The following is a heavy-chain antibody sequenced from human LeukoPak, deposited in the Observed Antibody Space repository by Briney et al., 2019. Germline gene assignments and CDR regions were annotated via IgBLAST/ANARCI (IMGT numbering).Heavy chain of an antibody. CDR3: ARENTMVRGAFDAFDI. D-gene: IGHD3-10*01. CDR1: GGSISSYS. J-gene: IGHJ3*02. V-gene: IGHV4-59*01. Sequence: SETLSLTCTVSGGSISSYSWSWIRQPPGKGLEWIGYIYYSGSTNYNPSLKSRVTVSVDTSNNQFSLKLSSVTAADTAVYYCARENTMVRGAFDAFDIWGQGTMVTVSS. CDR2: IYYSGST.